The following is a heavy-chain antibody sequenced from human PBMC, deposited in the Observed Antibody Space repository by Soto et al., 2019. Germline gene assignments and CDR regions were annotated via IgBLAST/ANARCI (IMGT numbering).Heavy chain of an antibody. J-gene: IGHJ5*02. D-gene: IGHD6-13*01. Sequence: GGSLRLSCAASGFTFSSYAMHWVRQAAGKGLEWVSAISGSGGSTYYADSVKGRFTISRDNSKNTLYLQMNSLRAEDTAVYYCAKDGSRSWYNWFDPWGQGTLVTVSS. CDR1: GFTFSSYA. CDR3: AKDGSRSWYNWFDP. V-gene: IGHV3-23*01. CDR2: ISGSGGST.